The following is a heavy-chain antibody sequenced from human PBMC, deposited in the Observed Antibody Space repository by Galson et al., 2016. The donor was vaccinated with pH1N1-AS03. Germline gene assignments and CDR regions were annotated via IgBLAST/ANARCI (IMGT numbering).Heavy chain of an antibody. CDR2: IYYSGTT. CDR3: ARDGQLWPHYYPLDV. CDR1: GAPITSGSHY. V-gene: IGHV4-61*01. J-gene: IGHJ6*02. Sequence: LSLTCSVSGAPITSGSHYWTWIRQLPGKGLEWIGHIYYSGTTKFNPSLATRVTMSVDRSKSQFSLNLMSVTAADTAVYYCARDGQLWPHYYPLDVWGQGTTVTVSS. D-gene: IGHD3-22*01.